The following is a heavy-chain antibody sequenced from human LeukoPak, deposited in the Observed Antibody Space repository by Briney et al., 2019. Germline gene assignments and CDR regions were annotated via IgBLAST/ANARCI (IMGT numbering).Heavy chain of an antibody. CDR3: VHYYYDSSGGAFDV. V-gene: IGHV2-5*02. Sequence: ESGPTLVKPTQTLTLTCTFSGFSLSTRGMGVGWIRQPPGKALEWLALIYWDDDKRYSLSLKSRLTITKGTSKNQVVLTMTNVDPVDTATYYCVHYYYDSSGGAFDVWGQGTMVTVSS. J-gene: IGHJ3*01. D-gene: IGHD3-22*01. CDR1: GFSLSTRGMG. CDR2: IYWDDDK.